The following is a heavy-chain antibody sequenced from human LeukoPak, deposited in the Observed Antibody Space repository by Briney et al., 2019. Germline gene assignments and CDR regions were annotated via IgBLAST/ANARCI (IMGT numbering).Heavy chain of an antibody. D-gene: IGHD3-10*01. CDR2: INPNSGGT. CDR3: ATVFVRGVTIPIDY. V-gene: IGHV1-2*02. Sequence: ASVKVSCKASGYTFTGYYMHWVRQAPGQGLEWMGWINPNSGGTNYAQKFQGRVTMTRDTSISTAYMELSRLRSDDTAVYYCATVFVRGVTIPIDYWGQGTLVTVSS. CDR1: GYTFTGYY. J-gene: IGHJ4*02.